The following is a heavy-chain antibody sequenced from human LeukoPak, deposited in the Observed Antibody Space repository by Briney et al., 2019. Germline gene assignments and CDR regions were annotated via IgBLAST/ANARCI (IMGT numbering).Heavy chain of an antibody. CDR1: GFTFSNYD. D-gene: IGHD1-14*01. CDR3: AKNNRDAMDV. V-gene: IGHV3-33*06. J-gene: IGHJ6*01. Sequence: GRSLRLSRAASGFTFSNYDMHWVRQAPGKGLEWVAVIWYDATDKYYADSVKGRFTISRDNSKNTLYLQVNSLRAEDTAVYYCAKNNRDAMDVWGQGTTVTVSS. CDR2: IWYDATDK.